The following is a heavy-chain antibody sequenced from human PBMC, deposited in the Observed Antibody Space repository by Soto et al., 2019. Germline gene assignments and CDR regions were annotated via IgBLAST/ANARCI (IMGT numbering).Heavy chain of an antibody. CDR1: GGSISSYY. J-gene: IGHJ6*02. Sequence: PSETLSLTCTVSGGSISSYYWSWIRQPPGKGLEWIGYIYYSGSTNYNPSLKSRVTISVDTSKNQFSLKLSSVTAADTAVYYCARDPRYYYGSGSYNYGMDVWGQGTTVTVSS. CDR3: ARDPRYYYGSGSYNYGMDV. D-gene: IGHD3-10*01. CDR2: IYYSGST. V-gene: IGHV4-59*01.